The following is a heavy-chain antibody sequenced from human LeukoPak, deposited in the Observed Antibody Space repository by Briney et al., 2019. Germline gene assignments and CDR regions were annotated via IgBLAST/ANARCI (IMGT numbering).Heavy chain of an antibody. CDR3: ARVHHSSSGGTDDC. Sequence: PGGSLRLSCAAYGFTFSTYWMTWVRQAPGKGLEWVANIKEDGSEKYYVDSVRGRFTISRDNAKYSLYLHMNSLRAEDTAVYYCARVHHSSSGGTDDCGGQEPLVPVSS. J-gene: IGHJ4*02. CDR2: IKEDGSEK. CDR1: GFTFSTYW. V-gene: IGHV3-7*01. D-gene: IGHD6-13*01.